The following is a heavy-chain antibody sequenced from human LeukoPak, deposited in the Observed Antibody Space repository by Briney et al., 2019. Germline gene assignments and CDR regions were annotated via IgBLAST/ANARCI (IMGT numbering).Heavy chain of an antibody. J-gene: IGHJ3*02. V-gene: IGHV3-49*04. CDR2: IRSKAHGATV. Sequence: PGGSLRLSCAASGFTFSSYEMNWVRQAPGKGLEWVGFIRSKAHGATVEYAASVKGRFTISRDDAKSIAYLQMNSLRTEDTAVYSCSRVDPNWDTDAFDIWGQGTLVTVSS. CDR1: GFTFSSYE. CDR3: SRVDPNWDTDAFDI. D-gene: IGHD1-26*01.